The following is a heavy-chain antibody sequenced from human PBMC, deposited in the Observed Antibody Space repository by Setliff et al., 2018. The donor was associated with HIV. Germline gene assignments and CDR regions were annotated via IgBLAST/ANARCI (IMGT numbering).Heavy chain of an antibody. Sequence: ASVKVSCKASGYTFTSYGISWVRQAPGQGLEWMGWISAYNGNTNYAQKLQGRVTMTTDTSTSTAYMELRSMRSDDTAVYYCAKSYHSSGYYFHWGQGTLVTVSS. CDR2: ISAYNGNT. D-gene: IGHD3-22*01. J-gene: IGHJ4*02. V-gene: IGHV1-18*01. CDR3: AKSYHSSGYYFH. CDR1: GYTFTSYG.